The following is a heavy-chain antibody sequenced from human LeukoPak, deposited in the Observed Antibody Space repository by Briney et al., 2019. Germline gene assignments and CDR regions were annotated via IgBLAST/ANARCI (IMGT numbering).Heavy chain of an antibody. CDR1: GFTFSSYE. V-gene: IGHV3-48*03. D-gene: IGHD6-19*01. Sequence: GSLSLSCAASGFTFSSYEMNWVRQAPGKGLEWVSKISSSGSAIYYADSVKGRFTISRDNAKSTLYLQMNSLRAEDTAVYYCARGGSLGYWGQGTLVTVSS. CDR3: ARGGSLGY. CDR2: ISSSGSAI. J-gene: IGHJ4*02.